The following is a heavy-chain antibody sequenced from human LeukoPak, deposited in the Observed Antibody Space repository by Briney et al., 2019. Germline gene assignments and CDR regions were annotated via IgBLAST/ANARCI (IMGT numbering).Heavy chain of an antibody. CDR3: AREFVVVTASTAYYFDY. CDR1: GGSVSSGSYY. V-gene: IGHV4-61*01. CDR2: IYYSGST. D-gene: IGHD2-21*02. Sequence: SETLSLTCTVSGGSVSSGSYYWSWIRQPPGKGLEWIGYIYYSGSTNYNPSLKSRVTISVDTSKNQFSLKLSSVTAADTAVYYCAREFVVVTASTAYYFDYWGQGTLVTVSS. J-gene: IGHJ4*02.